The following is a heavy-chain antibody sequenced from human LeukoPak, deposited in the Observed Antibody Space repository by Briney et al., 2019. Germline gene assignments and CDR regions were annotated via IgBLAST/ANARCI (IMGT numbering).Heavy chain of an antibody. CDR2: IYPADSDT. CDR1: GYTFTMYW. D-gene: IGHD6-19*01. J-gene: IGHJ5*01. V-gene: IGHV5-51*01. Sequence: GESLKISRTGSGYTFTMYWIGWVRQMPGKGLEWMGIIYPADSDTRYSPTVRGQVTISVDKSVNTAYLQWSSLSASDTATYYCARQRGSGWYDFWGQGTLVTVSS. CDR3: ARQRGSGWYDF.